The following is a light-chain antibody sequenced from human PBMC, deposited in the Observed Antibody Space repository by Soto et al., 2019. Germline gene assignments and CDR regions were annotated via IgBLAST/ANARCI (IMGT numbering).Light chain of an antibody. V-gene: IGLV2-14*01. Sequence: QSALTQPASVSGSLGQSITIPCTGTSSDIGVYNYVSWYQHHPGKTPKLMLYEVSVRPSGVSNRFSGSKSGNTASLTISGLQAEDEADYYCASSSSTVVVFGGGTKLPVL. CDR3: ASSSSTVVV. CDR1: SSDIGVYNY. J-gene: IGLJ2*01. CDR2: EVS.